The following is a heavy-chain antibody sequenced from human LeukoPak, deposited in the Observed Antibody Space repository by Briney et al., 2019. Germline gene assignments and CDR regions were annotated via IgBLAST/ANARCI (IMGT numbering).Heavy chain of an antibody. J-gene: IGHJ3*02. CDR1: GFTVSSNY. Sequence: GSLRLSCAASGFTVSSNYMSWVRQAPGKGLEWVSVIYSGGSTYYADSVKGRFTISRDNSKNTLYLQMDSLRTEDTAVYYCACSISEDVFDIWGQGTMVTVSS. CDR3: ACSISEDVFDI. CDR2: IYSGGST. V-gene: IGHV3-66*02. D-gene: IGHD6-13*01.